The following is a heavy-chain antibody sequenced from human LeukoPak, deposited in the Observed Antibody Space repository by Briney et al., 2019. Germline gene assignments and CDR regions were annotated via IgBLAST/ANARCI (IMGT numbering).Heavy chain of an antibody. J-gene: IGHJ4*02. CDR3: TSGFASGSPPVPFDS. CDR1: GGSFDGYY. Sequence: NPSETLSLTCAVFGGSFDGYYWTWVRQSPETGLEWIGEIVYSGSTNYNPSLKCRVSISADTSKVQFSLTLSSVTAADTAVYFCTSGFASGSPPVPFDSWGQGTLVTVSS. CDR2: IVYSGST. V-gene: IGHV4-34*12. D-gene: IGHD3-3*01.